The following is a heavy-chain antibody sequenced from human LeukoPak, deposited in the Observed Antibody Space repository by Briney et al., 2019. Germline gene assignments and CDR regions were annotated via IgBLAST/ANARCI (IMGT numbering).Heavy chain of an antibody. V-gene: IGHV1-18*04. CDR1: GCTFSSYD. D-gene: IGHD3-16*02. J-gene: IGHJ4*02. CDR2: ISAYNGNT. CDR3: AWGELPLSLFDH. Sequence: GASVTVSCTASGCTFSSYDISWVRQAPGQGLEWMGWISAYNGNTNYAQKLQGRVTMTTDTSTSTAYMELRSLRSDDTAPYYCAWGELPLSLFDHWGQGTLVTVSS.